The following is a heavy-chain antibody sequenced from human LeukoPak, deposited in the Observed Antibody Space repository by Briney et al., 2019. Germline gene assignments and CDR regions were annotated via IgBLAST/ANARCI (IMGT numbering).Heavy chain of an antibody. CDR1: AFTFSDSA. CDR2: ISSSSSYM. D-gene: IGHD3-16*01. Sequence: GGSLRPSCIASAFTFSDSAMNWVRQAPGKELEWVSSISSSSSYMYYSDSVKGRFTISRDNAKNSLYLQMSGLRVEDTGVHYCAGEISNWFDPWGQGTLVTVSS. CDR3: AGEISNWFDP. V-gene: IGHV3-21*01. J-gene: IGHJ5*02.